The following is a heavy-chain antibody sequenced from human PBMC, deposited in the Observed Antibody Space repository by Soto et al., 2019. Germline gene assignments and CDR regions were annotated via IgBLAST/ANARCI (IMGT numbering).Heavy chain of an antibody. CDR3: ASPPTLYDYDSSGYFDY. CDR2: IIPIFGTA. D-gene: IGHD3-22*01. CDR1: GGTFSSYA. Sequence: SVKVSCKASGGTFSSYAISWVRQAPGQGLEWMGGIIPIFGTANYAQKFQGRVTITADESTSTAYMELSSLRSEDTAVYYCASPPTLYDYDSSGYFDYWGQGTLVTVSS. J-gene: IGHJ4*02. V-gene: IGHV1-69*13.